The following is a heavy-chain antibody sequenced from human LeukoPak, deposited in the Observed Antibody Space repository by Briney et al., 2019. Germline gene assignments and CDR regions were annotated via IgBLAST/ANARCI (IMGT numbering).Heavy chain of an antibody. CDR1: GFTFSNYG. Sequence: GGSLRLSCAASGFTFSNYGMHWVRQAPGKGLEWVAFIYYHGNNKNYADFVKGRYTISRDNSKNTLFLQMNSLRAEATAVYYCARGNYYGSGCDFWGQGSLVTVSS. CDR3: ARGNYYGSGCDF. V-gene: IGHV3-30*02. CDR2: IYYHGNNK. D-gene: IGHD3-10*01. J-gene: IGHJ4*02.